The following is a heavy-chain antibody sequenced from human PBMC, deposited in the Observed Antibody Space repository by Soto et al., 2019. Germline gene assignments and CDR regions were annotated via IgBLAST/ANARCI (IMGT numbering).Heavy chain of an antibody. CDR1: GGSVSSSIYY. V-gene: IGHV4-39*01. D-gene: IGHD3-10*01. Sequence: LSLTCTVSGGSVSSSIYYWGWIRQPPRKGLEWIGSIYYSGSTYYNPSLKSRVTISLDTSKNQFSLRLNSVTAADAALYYCAAGDYSGSGTYYNGWFDSWGQGTLVTVSS. J-gene: IGHJ5*01. CDR3: AAGDYSGSGTYYNGWFDS. CDR2: IYYSGST.